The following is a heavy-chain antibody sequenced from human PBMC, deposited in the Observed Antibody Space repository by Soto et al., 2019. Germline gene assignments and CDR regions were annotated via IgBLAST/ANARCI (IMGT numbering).Heavy chain of an antibody. V-gene: IGHV2-5*02. J-gene: IGHJ4*02. Sequence: QITLKESGPTLVKPTQTLTLTCTFSGFSLSTSGVGVGWFRQPPGKALEWLAVIYWDDAKRYSPSLKSRLTITKDTSKNQVVLTMTNLDPVDTATYYCARKTYGDYPTDYWGQGTLVTVSS. CDR2: IYWDDAK. CDR3: ARKTYGDYPTDY. D-gene: IGHD4-17*01. CDR1: GFSLSTSGVG.